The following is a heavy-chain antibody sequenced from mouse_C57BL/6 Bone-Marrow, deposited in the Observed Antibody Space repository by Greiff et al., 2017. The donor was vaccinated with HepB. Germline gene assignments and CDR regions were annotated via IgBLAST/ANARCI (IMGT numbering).Heavy chain of an antibody. D-gene: IGHD2-4*01. CDR2: ISNGGGST. V-gene: IGHV5-12*01. J-gene: IGHJ3*01. CDR3: ARGDYDYDWFAY. CDR1: GFTFSDYY. Sequence: EVKLVESGGGLVQPGGSLKLSCAASGFTFSDYYMYWVRQTPEKRLEWVAYISNGGGSTYYPDTVKGRFTISRDNAKNTLYLQMSRLKSEDTAMYYCARGDYDYDWFAYWGQGTLVTVSA.